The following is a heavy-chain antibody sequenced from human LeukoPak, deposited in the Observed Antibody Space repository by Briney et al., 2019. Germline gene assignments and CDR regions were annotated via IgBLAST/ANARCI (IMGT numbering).Heavy chain of an antibody. J-gene: IGHJ5*02. V-gene: IGHV5-51*01. CDR1: GYSFTSYW. D-gene: IGHD3-16*01. Sequence: GESLQISCQGSGYSFTSYWIGWGRQLPGKGLEWMGIIYPGDSDTRYSPSFQGQVTISADKSISTAYLQWSSLKASDTAMYYCARQGYDENWFDPWGQGTLVTVSS. CDR3: ARQGYDENWFDP. CDR2: IYPGDSDT.